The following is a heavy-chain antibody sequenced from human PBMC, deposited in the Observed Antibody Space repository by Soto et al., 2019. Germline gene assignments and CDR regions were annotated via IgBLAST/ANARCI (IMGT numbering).Heavy chain of an antibody. CDR1: GFTFSDYY. D-gene: IGHD2-15*01. CDR3: ARESDYSHFDY. CDR2: IGRTGTTK. J-gene: IGHJ4*02. V-gene: IGHV3-11*01. Sequence: PGGSLRLSCAASGFTFSDYYMNWVRQAPGKGLEWISYIGRTGTTKYYADSVKGRFSIFRDNAKNSVSLQMNSLRADDTAVYYCARESDYSHFDYWGQGALVKSPQ.